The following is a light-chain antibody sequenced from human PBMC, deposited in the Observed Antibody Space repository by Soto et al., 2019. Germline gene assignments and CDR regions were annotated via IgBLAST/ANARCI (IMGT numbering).Light chain of an antibody. J-gene: IGKJ5*01. CDR1: QSLLHSNGYNY. V-gene: IGKV2-28*01. Sequence: DIVMTQSPLSLHVTPGEPACISCRSSQSLLHSNGYNYLDWYLQKPGQAPQLLIYLGSNRAPGVPDRFSGSESGTDFTLKISRVEAEDGGVYYCMQALQSPTFGQGTRLEN. CDR3: MQALQSPT. CDR2: LGS.